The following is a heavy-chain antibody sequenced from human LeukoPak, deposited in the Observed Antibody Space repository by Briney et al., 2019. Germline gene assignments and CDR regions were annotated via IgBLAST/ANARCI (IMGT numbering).Heavy chain of an antibody. CDR3: ARVRASGLDY. CDR1: GFTFSSYS. D-gene: IGHD6-6*01. V-gene: IGHV3-21*01. J-gene: IGHJ4*02. Sequence: GGSLRLSCAASGFTFSSYSMNWVRQAPGKGLEWVSSISSSSSYIYYADSVKGRFTIFRDNAKNSLYLQMNSLRAEDTAVYYCARVRASGLDYWGQGTLVTVSS. CDR2: ISSSSSYI.